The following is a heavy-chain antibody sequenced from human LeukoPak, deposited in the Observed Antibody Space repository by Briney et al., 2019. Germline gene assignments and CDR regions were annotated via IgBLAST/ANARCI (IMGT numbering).Heavy chain of an antibody. D-gene: IGHD5-18*01. J-gene: IGHJ4*02. Sequence: SETLSLTCAVSGGSISSGGYSWSWIRQPPGKGLEWIGYIYHSGSTYYNPSLKSRVTISVDRSKNQFSLKLSSVTAADTAVYHCARVSGQLWFFDYWGQGTLVTVSS. CDR1: GGSISSGGYS. CDR2: IYHSGST. CDR3: ARVSGQLWFFDY. V-gene: IGHV4-30-2*01.